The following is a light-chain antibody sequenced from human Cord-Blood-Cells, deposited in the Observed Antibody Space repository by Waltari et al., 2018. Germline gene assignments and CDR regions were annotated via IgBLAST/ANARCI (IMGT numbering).Light chain of an antibody. CDR1: SSDVGGYNY. CDR2: DVR. Sequence: QSALTPPAYVSGSPGQSITISCTVTSSDVGGYNYVSGYQQHPGNATKLMMYDVRKRPSGVSNRLCGSKSSNTASLTISGLQAEDEADYYCSSYTSSSTFNWVFGGGTKLTVL. CDR3: SSYTSSSTFNWV. J-gene: IGLJ3*02. V-gene: IGLV2-14*01.